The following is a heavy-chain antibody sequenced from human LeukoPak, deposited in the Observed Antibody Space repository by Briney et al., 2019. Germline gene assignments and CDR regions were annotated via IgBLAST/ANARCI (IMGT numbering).Heavy chain of an antibody. V-gene: IGHV4-34*01. Sequence: SETLSLTCAVYGGSFSGYYWSWIRQPPGKGLEWIGEINHSGSTDYNPSLKSRVTISVDTSKNQFSLKLSSVTAADTAVYYCARQAYGSGSYPPYYYYYMDVWGKGTTVTVSS. CDR3: ARQAYGSGSYPPYYYYYMDV. J-gene: IGHJ6*03. CDR2: INHSGST. CDR1: GGSFSGYY. D-gene: IGHD3-10*01.